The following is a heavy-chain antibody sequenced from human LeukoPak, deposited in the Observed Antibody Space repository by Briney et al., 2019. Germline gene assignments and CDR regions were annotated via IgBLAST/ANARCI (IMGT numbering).Heavy chain of an antibody. J-gene: IGHJ2*01. CDR1: GYTFTGYY. D-gene: IGHD3-9*01. CDR2: INPNSGDT. CDR3: ARQGLTDWYFDL. Sequence: ASVKVSCKASGYTFTGYYMHWVRQAPGQGLEWMGWINPNSGDTKYAQEFQGWVTMTRDTSITTAYMELSRLTSDDTALYFCARQGLTDWYFDLWGRGTLITVSS. V-gene: IGHV1-2*04.